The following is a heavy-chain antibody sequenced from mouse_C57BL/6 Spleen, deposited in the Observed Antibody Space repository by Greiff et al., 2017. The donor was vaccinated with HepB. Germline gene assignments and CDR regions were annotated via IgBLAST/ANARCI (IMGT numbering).Heavy chain of an antibody. CDR1: GFNIKDYY. Sequence: VQLQQSGAELVRPGASVKLSCTASGFNIKDYYMHWVKQRPEQGLEWIGRIDPEDGDTEYAPKFQGKATMTADTSSNTAYLQLSSLTSEDTAVYYCTTSCYYGNCERYFDVWGTGTTVTVSS. CDR3: TTSCYYGNCERYFDV. V-gene: IGHV14-1*01. CDR2: IDPEDGDT. D-gene: IGHD2-1*01. J-gene: IGHJ1*03.